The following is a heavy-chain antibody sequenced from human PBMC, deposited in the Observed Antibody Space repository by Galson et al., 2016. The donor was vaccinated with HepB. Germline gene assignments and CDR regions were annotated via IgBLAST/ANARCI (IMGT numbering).Heavy chain of an antibody. CDR1: GGSISTNSYY. D-gene: IGHD3-10*01. CDR3: ARRTEFLFYFDF. J-gene: IGHJ4*02. V-gene: IGHV4-39*01. CDR2: VYHNGNA. Sequence: SETLSLTCSVSGGSISTNSYYWVWLRQPPGKGLQWIGTVYHNGNANYNPSLKSRVAISVDPSTNQFSPKLTSVTAADTAVYYCARRTEFLFYFDFWGQGALVTVSS.